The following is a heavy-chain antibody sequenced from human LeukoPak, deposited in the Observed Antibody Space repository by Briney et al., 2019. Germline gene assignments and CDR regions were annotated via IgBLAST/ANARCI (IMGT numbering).Heavy chain of an antibody. Sequence: GGSLRLSCAASGFSFNSDWMDWVRQAPGKGLEWVANIKHDESEKNYLDSVKGRFTISRDNAKNSLYLQMNSLRVEDTALYYCAKGADYSISAASDYWGQGTLVTVSS. CDR2: IKHDESEK. V-gene: IGHV3-7*03. D-gene: IGHD6-6*01. CDR3: AKGADYSISAASDY. J-gene: IGHJ4*02. CDR1: GFSFNSDW.